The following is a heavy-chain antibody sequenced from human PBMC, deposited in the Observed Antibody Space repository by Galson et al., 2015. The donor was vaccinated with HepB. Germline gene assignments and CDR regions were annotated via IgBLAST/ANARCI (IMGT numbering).Heavy chain of an antibody. V-gene: IGHV1-3*01. Sequence: SVKVSCKASGYTFTSYAMHWVRQAPGQRLEWMGWINAGNGNTIYAEKFQGRVTMTTDTSTSTAYMELRSLRSDDTAVYYCARAQFGGRGVINYYGMDVWGQGTTVTVSS. D-gene: IGHD3-10*01. CDR2: INAGNGNT. CDR3: ARAQFGGRGVINYYGMDV. J-gene: IGHJ6*02. CDR1: GYTFTSYA.